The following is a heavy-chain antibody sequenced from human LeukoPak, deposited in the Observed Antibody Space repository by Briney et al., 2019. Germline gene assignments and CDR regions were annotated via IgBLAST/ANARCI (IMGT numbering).Heavy chain of an antibody. CDR2: ISYNGTNK. J-gene: IGHJ6*03. CDR1: GFNFSSYA. V-gene: IGHV3-30*04. CDR3: AREYMTKLGDYYYYMDV. Sequence: GRSLRLSCAASGFNFSSYALHWVRQSPGKGLEWVAVISYNGTNKYYTDSVKGRFTISRDNSKSTLYLQMNSLRVEHTAVYYCAREYMTKLGDYYYYMDVWGKGTTVTVSS. D-gene: IGHD4-11*01.